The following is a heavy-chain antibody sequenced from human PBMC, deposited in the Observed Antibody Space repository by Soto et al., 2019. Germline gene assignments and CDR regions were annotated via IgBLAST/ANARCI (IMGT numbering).Heavy chain of an antibody. J-gene: IGHJ4*02. CDR3: AADPYYDSSGYIYPLPDY. CDR1: GFTFTSSA. Sequence: SVKVSCKASGFTFTSSAVQWVRQARGQRLEWIGWIVVGSGNTNYAQKFQERVTITRDMSTSTAYMELSSLRSEDTAVYYCAADPYYDSSGYIYPLPDYWGQGTLVTVSS. V-gene: IGHV1-58*01. CDR2: IVVGSGNT. D-gene: IGHD3-22*01.